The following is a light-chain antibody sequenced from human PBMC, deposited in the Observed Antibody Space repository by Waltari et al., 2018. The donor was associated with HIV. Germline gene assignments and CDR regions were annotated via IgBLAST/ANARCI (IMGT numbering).Light chain of an antibody. CDR3: SSHAGSKVV. J-gene: IGLJ2*01. CDR1: SSDVGGYNY. Sequence: QSALTQPPSASGSHGQSVTLSCTGTSSDVGGYNYVSWHQQHPGKAPKLMIYDVIKRPSGVPDRFSGSKSGNTASLTVSGLQPEDEADYYCSSHAGSKVVFGGGTRLTVL. V-gene: IGLV2-8*01. CDR2: DVI.